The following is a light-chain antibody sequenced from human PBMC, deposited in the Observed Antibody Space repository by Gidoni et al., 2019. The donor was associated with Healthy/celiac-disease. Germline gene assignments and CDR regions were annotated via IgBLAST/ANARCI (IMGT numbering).Light chain of an antibody. Sequence: QSALTQPRSVSGSPGQSVTISCTGTSSDVGGYNYVSWYQQHPGKAPKLMIYVVSKRPSGVPERFAGSKSGNTAALTIAGLQAEDEAEYYCCSYAGSYTGVFGGGTKLTV. V-gene: IGLV2-11*01. CDR2: VVS. CDR1: SSDVGGYNY. CDR3: CSYAGSYTGV. J-gene: IGLJ2*01.